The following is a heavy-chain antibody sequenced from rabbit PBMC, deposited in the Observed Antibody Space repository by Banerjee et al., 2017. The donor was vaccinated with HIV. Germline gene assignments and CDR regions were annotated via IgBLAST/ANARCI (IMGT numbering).Heavy chain of an antibody. J-gene: IGHJ4*01. CDR3: ARDGGYDDYGDYFFNL. CDR2: IYAGSSGST. D-gene: IGHD2-1*01. V-gene: IGHV1S40*01. Sequence: QSLEESGGDLVKPGASLTLTCTASGFSFSDGYNMCWVRQAPGKGLEWIACIYAGSSGSTYYASWAKGRFTISKTSSTTVTLQMTSLTAADTATYFCARDGGYDDYGDYFFNLWGPGTLVTVS. CDR1: GFSFSDGYN.